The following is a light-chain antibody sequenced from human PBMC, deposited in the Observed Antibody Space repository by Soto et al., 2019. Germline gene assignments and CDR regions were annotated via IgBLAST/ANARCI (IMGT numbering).Light chain of an antibody. V-gene: IGLV2-8*01. CDR1: RSDVGGYDY. Sequence: QSALTQPPSASGSPGQSVTISCTGTRSDVGGYDYVSWYQQHPGKAPKLMIYEVSKRPSGVPDRFSGSKSGNTASLTVSGLQSEDEADYYCSSYAGSNTVFGGGTKLTV. CDR2: EVS. CDR3: SSYAGSNTV. J-gene: IGLJ2*01.